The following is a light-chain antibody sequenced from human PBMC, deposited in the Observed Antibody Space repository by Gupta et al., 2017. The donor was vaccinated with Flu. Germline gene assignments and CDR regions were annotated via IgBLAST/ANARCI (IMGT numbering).Light chain of an antibody. CDR3: QQYNNWPPLT. J-gene: IGKJ4*01. V-gene: IGKV3-15*01. CDR2: GAS. Sequence: ERATLSCRASQSVSSNLAWYQQKPGQAPRLLISGASTRATGIPARFSGSGSGTEFTLTISSLQSEDFAVYYCQQYNNWPPLTFGGGTKVEIK. CDR1: QSVSSN.